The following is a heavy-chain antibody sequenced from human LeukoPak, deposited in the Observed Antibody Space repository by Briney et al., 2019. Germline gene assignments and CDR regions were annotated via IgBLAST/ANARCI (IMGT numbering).Heavy chain of an antibody. V-gene: IGHV1-2*02. Sequence: ASVKVSCKASGSTSTDYYIHWVRQAPGQGLEWMGWINPNSGGTNYAQKFQGRVTMTTDTSISTAYMELSRLTSDDTAVYYCARGPTKGIDVWGQGTTVTDSS. CDR1: GSTSTDYY. J-gene: IGHJ6*02. CDR3: ARGPTKGIDV. CDR2: INPNSGGT.